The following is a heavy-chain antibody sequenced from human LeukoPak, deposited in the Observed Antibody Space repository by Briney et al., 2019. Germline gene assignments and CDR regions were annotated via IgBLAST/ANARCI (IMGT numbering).Heavy chain of an antibody. D-gene: IGHD4-11*01. V-gene: IGHV3-48*03. Sequence: GGSLRLSCAASGFTFSSFEMNWVRQAPGKGLEWVSYISGSGDTTYYADSVRGPFTVSRDNAKNSLFLQMTSLRAEDTALYYCAKDHAPYSPAFDYWGQGTLVTVSS. CDR2: ISGSGDTT. CDR1: GFTFSSFE. CDR3: AKDHAPYSPAFDY. J-gene: IGHJ4*02.